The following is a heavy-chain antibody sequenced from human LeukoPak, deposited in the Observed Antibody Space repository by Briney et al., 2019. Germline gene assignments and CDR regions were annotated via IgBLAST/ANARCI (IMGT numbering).Heavy chain of an antibody. CDR1: RFTLNTYW. CDR3: ARVRYYEDV. CDR2: IKQDGSEK. V-gene: IGHV3-7*01. Sequence: GGSLRLSCPASRFTLNTYWMRSVRQASGPGLEWVANIKQDGSEKYYVDSVRGRFTISRDNAKNSLFLQMNILRAENTAVYYCARVRYYEDVWGQGTTLTVPS. D-gene: IGHD2/OR15-2a*01. J-gene: IGHJ6*02.